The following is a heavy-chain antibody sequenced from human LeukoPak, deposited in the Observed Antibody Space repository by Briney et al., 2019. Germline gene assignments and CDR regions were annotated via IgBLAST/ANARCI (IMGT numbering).Heavy chain of an antibody. D-gene: IGHD3-3*01. CDR1: GYTFTSYG. CDR3: ARGAHYDFWSGSQPEYYCYGMDV. V-gene: IGHV1-18*01. CDR2: ISAYNGNT. J-gene: IGHJ6*02. Sequence: ASVKVSCKASGYTFTSYGISWVRQAPGQGLEWMGWISAYNGNTNYAQKLQGRVTMTTDTSTSTAYMELRSLRSDDTAVYYCARGAHYDFWSGSQPEYYCYGMDVWGQGTTVTVSS.